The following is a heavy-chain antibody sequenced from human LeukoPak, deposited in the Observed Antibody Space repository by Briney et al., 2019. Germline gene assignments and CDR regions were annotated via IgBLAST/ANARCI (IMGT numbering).Heavy chain of an antibody. J-gene: IGHJ4*02. V-gene: IGHV1-8*03. CDR2: ISAYNGNT. CDR3: ARNRVDYYDSSGYYGGFDY. CDR1: GGTFSSYA. D-gene: IGHD3-22*01. Sequence: GASVKVSCTASGGTFSSYAISWVRQAPGQGLEWMGWISAYNGNTDYAQKFQGRVTITRNTSISTAYMELSSLRSEDTAVYYCARNRVDYYDSSGYYGGFDYWGQGALVTVSS.